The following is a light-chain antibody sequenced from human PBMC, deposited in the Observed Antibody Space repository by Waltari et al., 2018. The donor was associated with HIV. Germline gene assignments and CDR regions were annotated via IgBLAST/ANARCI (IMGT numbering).Light chain of an antibody. CDR2: QGS. CDR3: QQYDSFPYT. Sequence: DIQMTQSPSTLSASVGDRVTITCRANQKISSWLAWYQQKPGKVPNLLIYQGSTLQGGVPSRFSGSGSGTDFTLTINKLQSDDFGTYYCQQYDSFPYTFGPGTNLEIK. J-gene: IGKJ2*01. V-gene: IGKV1-5*01. CDR1: QKISSW.